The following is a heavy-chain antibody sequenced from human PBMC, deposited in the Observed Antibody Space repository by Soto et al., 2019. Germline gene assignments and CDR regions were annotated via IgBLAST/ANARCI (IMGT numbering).Heavy chain of an antibody. D-gene: IGHD4-17*01. Sequence: EVQLLESGGGLVQPGGSLRLSCAASGFSFGTYSMAWVRQAPGKGPEWVSGLSHGGAYTFYADSVKGRFTISVDISQNTVYLQTNSLRIEDTAVYFCAKWSGYGDAWGQGTLVTVSS. CDR2: LSHGGAYT. V-gene: IGHV3-23*01. CDR1: GFSFGTYS. CDR3: AKWSGYGDA. J-gene: IGHJ4*02.